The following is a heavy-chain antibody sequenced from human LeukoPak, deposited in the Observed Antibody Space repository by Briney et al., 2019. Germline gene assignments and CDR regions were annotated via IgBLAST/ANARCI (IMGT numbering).Heavy chain of an antibody. CDR1: GFTVSSNY. J-gene: IGHJ4*02. D-gene: IGHD6-13*01. V-gene: IGHV3-66*01. Sequence: GGSLRLSCAASGFTVSSNYMSWVRQAPGKGLEWVSVIYSGGSTYYADSVKGRFTISRDNSKNTLYLQMNSLRAEDTAVYYCASNKYSSSWYTDYWGQGNLVTVSS. CDR3: ASNKYSSSWYTDY. CDR2: IYSGGST.